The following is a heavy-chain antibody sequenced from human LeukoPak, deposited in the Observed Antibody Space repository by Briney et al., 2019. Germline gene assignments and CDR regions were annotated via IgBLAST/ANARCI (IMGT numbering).Heavy chain of an antibody. CDR1: GFTFSSYS. CDR2: ITSSSSTI. CDR3: ARDPGFSSGSYYFDY. V-gene: IGHV3-48*04. J-gene: IGHJ4*02. D-gene: IGHD1-26*01. Sequence: GSLRLSCAASGFTFSSYSMNWVRQAPGKGLEWFSYITSSSSTIYYADSVKGRFTISRDNAKNSLYLQMNSLTVEDTAVYYCARDPGFSSGSYYFDYWGQGTLVTVSS.